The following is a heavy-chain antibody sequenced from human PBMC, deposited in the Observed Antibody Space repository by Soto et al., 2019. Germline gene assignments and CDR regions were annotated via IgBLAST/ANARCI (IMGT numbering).Heavy chain of an antibody. CDR1: GFTFSNYG. Sequence: GGSLRLSCAASGFTFSNYGMSWLRQAPGKGLEWISAISGSEGTTYYRDSVKGRFIISRDNSKSTVYLRINSLKIEETAVYYCAKGSGNVPWLFAPLGQGTLVTVSS. CDR3: AKGSGNVPWLFAP. D-gene: IGHD3-10*01. V-gene: IGHV3-23*01. J-gene: IGHJ5*02. CDR2: ISGSEGTT.